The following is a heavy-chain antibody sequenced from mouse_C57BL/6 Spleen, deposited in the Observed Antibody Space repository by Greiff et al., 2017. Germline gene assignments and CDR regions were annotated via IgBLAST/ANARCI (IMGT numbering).Heavy chain of an antibody. CDR2: SRNKANDYTT. Sequence: EVQVVESGGGLVQSGRSLRLSCATSGFTFSDFYMEWVRQAPGKGLEWIAASRNKANDYTTEYSASVKGRFIVSRDTSQSILYLQMNALRAEDTAIYYCARDAYYGSSYEDYYAMDYWGQGTSVTVSS. CDR1: GFTFSDFY. CDR3: ARDAYYGSSYEDYYAMDY. D-gene: IGHD1-1*01. V-gene: IGHV7-1*01. J-gene: IGHJ4*01.